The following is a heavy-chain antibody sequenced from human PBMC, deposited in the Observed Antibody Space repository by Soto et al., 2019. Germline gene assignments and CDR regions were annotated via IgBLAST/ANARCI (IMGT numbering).Heavy chain of an antibody. D-gene: IGHD3-9*01. V-gene: IGHV4-30-4*01. J-gene: IGHJ4*02. CDR2: IYYSGST. Sequence: SETLSLTCTVSGGSISSGDYYWSWIRQPPGKGLEWIGYIYYSGSTYYNPSLKSRVTISVDTSKNQFSLKLSSVTAADTAVYYCARADVNYDILTGTKHFDYWGQGTLVTVSS. CDR3: ARADVNYDILTGTKHFDY. CDR1: GGSISSGDYY.